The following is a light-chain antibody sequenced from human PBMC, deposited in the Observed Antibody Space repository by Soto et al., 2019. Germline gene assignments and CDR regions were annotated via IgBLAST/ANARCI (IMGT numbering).Light chain of an antibody. CDR3: QKYESYSPWT. CDR2: DAS. Sequence: DIQMTQSPSTLSASVGDRVTITCRASQSISTWLAWYQQKPGKAPKLLIYDASSLESGVPSRFSGSGSGTEFTLTISSLQPEDFATYYCQKYESYSPWTFGQGTKVDIK. V-gene: IGKV1-5*01. CDR1: QSISTW. J-gene: IGKJ1*01.